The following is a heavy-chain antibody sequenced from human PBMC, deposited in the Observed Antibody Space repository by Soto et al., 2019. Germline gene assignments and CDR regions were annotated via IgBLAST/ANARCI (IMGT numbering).Heavy chain of an antibody. V-gene: IGHV1-2*04. J-gene: IGHJ5*02. CDR2: INPNSGGT. CDR3: ARVQGAVAGPFDP. CDR1: GYTFTGYD. D-gene: IGHD6-19*01. Sequence: ASVKVSCKASGYTFTGYDMHWVRQAPGQGLEWMGWINPNSGGTNYAQKFQGWVTMTRDTSISTAYMELSRLRSDDTAVYYCARVQGAVAGPFDPWGQGTLVTVSS.